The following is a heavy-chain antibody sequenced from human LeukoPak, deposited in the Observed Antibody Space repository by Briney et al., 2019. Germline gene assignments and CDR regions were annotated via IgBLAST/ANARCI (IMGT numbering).Heavy chain of an antibody. CDR1: GFTFSSYG. Sequence: GGSLRLSCAASGFTFSSYGMHWVRQAPGKGLEWVANIKQDGSDKYYVDSVKGRFTISRDNAKNSLYLQMNSLRAEDTAAYYCAIIPRAAAGPSARSPFHYWGQGTLVTVSS. CDR3: AIIPRAAAGPSARSPFHY. J-gene: IGHJ4*02. D-gene: IGHD6-13*01. V-gene: IGHV3-7*01. CDR2: IKQDGSDK.